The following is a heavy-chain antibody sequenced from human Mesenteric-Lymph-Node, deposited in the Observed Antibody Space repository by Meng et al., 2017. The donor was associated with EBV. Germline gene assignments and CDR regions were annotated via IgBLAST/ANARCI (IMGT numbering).Heavy chain of an antibody. D-gene: IGHD6-19*01. CDR3: ARGTVAGTHLDY. CDR2: INPNTGGT. Sequence: HVQVVQSGAEVKKPGASVKVSCKASGYTLNGYYLHWVRQAPGHGLEWMGRINPNTGGTDSAQKFQGRVTLTRDTSSSTAYMELNRLRSDDTAVYYCARGTVAGTHLDYWAQGTLVTVSS. V-gene: IGHV1-2*06. J-gene: IGHJ4*02. CDR1: GYTLNGYY.